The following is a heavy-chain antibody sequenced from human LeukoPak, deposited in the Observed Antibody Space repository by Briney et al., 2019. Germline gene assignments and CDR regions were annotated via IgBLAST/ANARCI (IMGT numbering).Heavy chain of an antibody. CDR3: AKDRVVAAAGTLNWFDP. D-gene: IGHD6-13*01. Sequence: QPGGSLRLSCAASGFTFSSYAMSWVRQAPGKGLEWVSAISGSGGSTYYADSVKGRFTISRDNSKNTLYLQMNSLRAEDTAVYYCAKDRVVAAAGTLNWFDPWGQGTLVTVSS. V-gene: IGHV3-23*01. J-gene: IGHJ5*02. CDR1: GFTFSSYA. CDR2: ISGSGGST.